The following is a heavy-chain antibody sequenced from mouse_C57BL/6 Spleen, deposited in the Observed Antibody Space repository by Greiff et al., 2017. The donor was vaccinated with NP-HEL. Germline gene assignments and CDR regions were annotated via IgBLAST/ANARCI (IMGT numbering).Heavy chain of an antibody. D-gene: IGHD1-1*01. CDR1: GYTFTSYW. J-gene: IGHJ1*03. V-gene: IGHV1-50*01. CDR2: IDPSDSYT. CDR3: AGPDYYGSSGYFDV. Sequence: QVQLQQSGAELVKPGASVKLSCKASGYTFTSYWMQWVKQRPGQGLEWIGEIDPSDSYTNYNQKFKGKATLTVDTSSSTAYMQLSSLTSEDSAVYYCAGPDYYGSSGYFDVWGTGTTVTVSS.